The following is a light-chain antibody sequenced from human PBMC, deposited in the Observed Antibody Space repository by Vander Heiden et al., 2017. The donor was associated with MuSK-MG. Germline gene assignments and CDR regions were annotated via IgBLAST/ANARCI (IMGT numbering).Light chain of an antibody. V-gene: IGKV3-11*01. CDR1: QSVSSY. CDR2: DAS. J-gene: IGKJ4*01. Sequence: EIVFTHSPATLSLSPGERATLSCRASQSVSSYLAWYQQKPGQAPRLLIYDASNRATGIPARFSGSGSGTDFTLTISSLEPEDFAVYYCQQRSNWLLTFGGGTKLEIK. CDR3: QQRSNWLLT.